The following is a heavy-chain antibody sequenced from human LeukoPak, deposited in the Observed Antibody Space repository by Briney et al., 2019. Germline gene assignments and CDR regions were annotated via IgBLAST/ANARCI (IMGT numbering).Heavy chain of an antibody. CDR1: GFTFSSYW. CDR2: VNNDGRST. J-gene: IGHJ4*02. D-gene: IGHD1-26*01. V-gene: IGHV3-74*01. CDR3: ATLKPWEFDY. Sequence: GGSLRLSCAASGFTFSSYWMHWVRQAPGKGLVWVSRVNNDGRSTTYADSVKGRFTISRDNAKNSLDLKMNSLRVEDTAVYYCATLKPWEFDYWGQGTLVTVSS.